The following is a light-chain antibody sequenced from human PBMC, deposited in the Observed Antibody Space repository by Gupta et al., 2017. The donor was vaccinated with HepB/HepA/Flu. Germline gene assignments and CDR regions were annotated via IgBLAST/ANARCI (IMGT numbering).Light chain of an antibody. CDR2: RNN. V-gene: IGLV1-47*01. Sequence: QSVLTQPPSASGTPGQRGTISCSGSSSNIGSNYVYWYQQLPATAPNLLIFRNNRQPSGVPARFSASKSGASASPAISGLRSEYEADYYCAAWDDSLSVLFGGGTKLTVL. CDR3: AAWDDSLSVL. J-gene: IGLJ2*01. CDR1: SSNIGSNY.